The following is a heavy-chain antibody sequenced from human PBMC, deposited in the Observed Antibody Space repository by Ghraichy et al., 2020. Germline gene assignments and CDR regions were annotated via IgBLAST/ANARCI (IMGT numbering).Heavy chain of an antibody. CDR1: GFTFSSYS. Sequence: GGSLRLSCAASGFTFSSYSMNWVRQAPGKGLEWVSYISSSSSTIYYADSVKGRFTISRDNAKNSLYLQMNSLRAEDTAVYYCARDLGYFDWLPYYWGQGTLVTVSS. CDR3: ARDLGYFDWLPYY. V-gene: IGHV3-48*04. J-gene: IGHJ4*02. CDR2: ISSSSSTI. D-gene: IGHD3-9*01.